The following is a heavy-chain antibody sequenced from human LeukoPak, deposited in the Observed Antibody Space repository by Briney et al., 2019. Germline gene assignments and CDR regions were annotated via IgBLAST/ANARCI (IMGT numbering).Heavy chain of an antibody. CDR1: GFTFSGSA. D-gene: IGHD6-19*01. J-gene: IGHJ4*02. CDR3: TSPTTYSSGSGY. Sequence: GGSLRLSCAASGFTFSGSAMHWVRQASGKGLEWVGRIRSKANSYATAYAASVKGRFTISRDDSKNTACLQMNSLKTEDTAVYYCTSPTTYSSGSGYWGQGTLVTVSS. V-gene: IGHV3-73*01. CDR2: IRSKANSYAT.